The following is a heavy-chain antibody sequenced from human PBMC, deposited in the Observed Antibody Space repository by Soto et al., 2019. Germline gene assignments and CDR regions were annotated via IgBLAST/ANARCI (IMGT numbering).Heavy chain of an antibody. CDR2: IYYSGST. J-gene: IGHJ5*02. V-gene: IGHV4-39*01. Sequence: QLQLQESGPGLVKPSETLSLTCTVSGGSISSSSYYWGWIRQPPGKGLEWIGSIYYSGSTYYNPSLKSRVTISVDTSKNQFSLKLSSVTAADTAVYYCARVQPAVAAHPWGQGTLVTVSS. CDR3: ARVQPAVAAHP. CDR1: GGSISSSSYY. D-gene: IGHD2-15*01.